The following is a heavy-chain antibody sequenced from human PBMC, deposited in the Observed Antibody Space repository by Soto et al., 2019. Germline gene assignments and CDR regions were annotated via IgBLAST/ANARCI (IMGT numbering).Heavy chain of an antibody. D-gene: IGHD3-22*01. CDR1: GGSISSGDYY. J-gene: IGHJ4*02. CDR2: IYYSGST. V-gene: IGHV4-30-4*01. CDR3: ARGLKAYYYDSSGYSQFDY. Sequence: QVQLQESGPGLVKPSQTLSLTCTVSGGSISSGDYYWSWIRQPPGKGLEWIGYIYYSGSTYYNPSLKSRVTISVDTSKSQFSLKLSSVTAADTAVYYCARGLKAYYYDSSGYSQFDYWGQGTLVTVSS.